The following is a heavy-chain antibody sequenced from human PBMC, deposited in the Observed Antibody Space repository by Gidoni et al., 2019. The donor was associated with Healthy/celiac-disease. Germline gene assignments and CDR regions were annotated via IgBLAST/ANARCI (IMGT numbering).Heavy chain of an antibody. V-gene: IGHV2-5*02. CDR3: TPSIHGSGSYYRDLKFDP. Sequence: QITLKESGPTLVKPTQTLTLTCTFSGFSLSTSGVGVGWIRQPPGKALEWLALIYWDDDKRYSPSLKSRLTITKDTSKNQVVLTMTNMDPVDTATYYCTPSIHGSGSYYRDLKFDPWGQGTLVTVSS. J-gene: IGHJ5*02. CDR2: IYWDDDK. CDR1: GFSLSTSGVG. D-gene: IGHD3-10*01.